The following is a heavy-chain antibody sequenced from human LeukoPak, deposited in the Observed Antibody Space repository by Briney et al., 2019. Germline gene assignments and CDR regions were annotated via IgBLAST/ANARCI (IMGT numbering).Heavy chain of an antibody. CDR3: ARDCSSTSCYEVPDY. CDR1: GFTFSSYS. Sequence: GGSLRLSCAASGFTFSSYSMNWVRQAPGKGLEWVSSISSSSSYIYYADSVKGRFTISRDNAKNSLYLQMNSLRAEDTAVYYCARDCSSTSCYEVPDYWGQGTLVTVSS. J-gene: IGHJ4*02. CDR2: ISSSSSYI. V-gene: IGHV3-21*01. D-gene: IGHD2-2*01.